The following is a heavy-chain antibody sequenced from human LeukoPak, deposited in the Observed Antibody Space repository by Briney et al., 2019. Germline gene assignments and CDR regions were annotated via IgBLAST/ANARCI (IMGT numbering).Heavy chain of an antibody. Sequence: GGSLRVSCAVSGFTFSSYAMSWVRQAPGKGLEWVSGISGSGDNTYYADSVKGRFTISRDNSKNTLYVQVNSLGTEDTAAYYCAKGSYYDSSGSFYFDYWGQGTLVTVSS. CDR3: AKGSYYDSSGSFYFDY. J-gene: IGHJ4*02. CDR1: GFTFSSYA. D-gene: IGHD3-22*01. V-gene: IGHV3-23*01. CDR2: ISGSGDNT.